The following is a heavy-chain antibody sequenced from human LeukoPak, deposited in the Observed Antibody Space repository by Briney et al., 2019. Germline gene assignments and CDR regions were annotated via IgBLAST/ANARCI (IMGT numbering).Heavy chain of an antibody. CDR3: ARHLVVPAANEYYYYYYMDV. CDR1: GYSFTSYW. Sequence: GESLKISCKGSGYSFTSYWIGWVRQMPGKGLEWMGIIYPGDSDTRYSPSFQGQVTISADKSISTAYLQWSSLKASDTAMYYCARHLVVPAANEYYYYYYMDVWGKGTTVTVSS. V-gene: IGHV5-51*01. D-gene: IGHD2-2*01. CDR2: IYPGDSDT. J-gene: IGHJ6*03.